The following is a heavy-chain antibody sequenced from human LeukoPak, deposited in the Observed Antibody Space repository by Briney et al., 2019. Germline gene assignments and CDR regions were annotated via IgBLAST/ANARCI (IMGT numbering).Heavy chain of an antibody. J-gene: IGHJ3*02. D-gene: IGHD3-3*01. CDR2: IYYSGST. Sequence: SETLSLTCTVSGGSISSGGYYWSWIRQHPGKGLEWIGYIYYSGSTYYNPSLKSRVTISVDTSKNQFSLKLSSVTAADTAVYYCARQRETYYDFWSPPGGAFDIWGQGTMVTVSS. V-gene: IGHV4-31*03. CDR3: ARQRETYYDFWSPPGGAFDI. CDR1: GGSISSGGYY.